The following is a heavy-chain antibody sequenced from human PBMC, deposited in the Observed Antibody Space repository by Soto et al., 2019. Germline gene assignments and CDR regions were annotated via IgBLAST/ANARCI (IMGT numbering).Heavy chain of an antibody. CDR3: ARGVTRVRGVIIHYYYMDV. Sequence: ASVKVSCKASGYTFTSYDINWVRQATGQGHERKGWMNPNSGNTGYAQKYQGRDTMTRNTYISTAYMELSSLRSEDTAVYYCARGVTRVRGVIIHYYYMDVWGKGTTVTVSS. V-gene: IGHV1-8*01. J-gene: IGHJ6*03. CDR1: GYTFTSYD. D-gene: IGHD3-10*01. CDR2: MNPNSGNT.